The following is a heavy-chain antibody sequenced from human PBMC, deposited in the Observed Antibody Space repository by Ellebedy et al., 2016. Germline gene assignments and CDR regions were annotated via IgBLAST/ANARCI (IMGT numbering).Heavy chain of an antibody. CDR1: GYTFTTYD. CDR2: INPNSGGT. V-gene: IGHV1-2*02. CDR3: ARGSDAIPFDY. Sequence: ASVKVSCXASGYTFTTYDINWVRQAPGQGLEWMGWINPNSGGTNYAQKFQGRVTMTRDTSISTAYVDLTRLRSDDTAVYYCARGSDAIPFDYWGQGTLVTVSS. D-gene: IGHD2-21*01. J-gene: IGHJ4*02.